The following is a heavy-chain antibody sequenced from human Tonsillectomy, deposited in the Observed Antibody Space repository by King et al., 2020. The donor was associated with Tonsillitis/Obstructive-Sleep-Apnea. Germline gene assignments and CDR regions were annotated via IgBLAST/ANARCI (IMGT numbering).Heavy chain of an antibody. CDR1: GFTFEDYA. CDR3: AKDLIIAVSGTPGDAFDI. CDR2: ISWNSGSV. Sequence: LVESGGGLVQPGRSLRLSCVASGFTFEDYAMYWVRQAPGKGLEWVSGISWNSGSVAYADSVKGRFTISRDNAKKSLYLQMNSLRPEDTALYYCAKDLIIAVSGTPGDAFDIWGQGTMVTVSS. V-gene: IGHV3-9*01. D-gene: IGHD6-13*01. J-gene: IGHJ3*02.